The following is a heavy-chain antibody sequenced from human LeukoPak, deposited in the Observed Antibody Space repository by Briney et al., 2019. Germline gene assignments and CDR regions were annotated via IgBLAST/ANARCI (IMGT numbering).Heavy chain of an antibody. CDR3: AKGKVPDP. CDR2: IYYSGTT. D-gene: IGHD1-14*01. CDR1: GGSISSPDYY. Sequence: SQTLSLTCSVPGGSISSPDYYWTWIRQPPGKGLEWIGSIYYSGTTFYNPSLKSRITISLDKSKNKFFLILSSVTVAGTAVYYCAKGKVPDPWGQGTIVTVSS. V-gene: IGHV4-30-4*08. J-gene: IGHJ5*01.